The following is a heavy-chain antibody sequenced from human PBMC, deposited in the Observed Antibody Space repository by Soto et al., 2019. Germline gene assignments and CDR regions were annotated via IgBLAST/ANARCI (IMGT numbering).Heavy chain of an antibody. CDR3: ARATHVEAPYY. J-gene: IGHJ4*02. V-gene: IGHV3-7*03. Sequence: PGGSLRLSCAASGFTFSSYWMSWVRQAPGKGLEWVANIKQDGGQTNYVDSVKGRFTISRDNAKNSLYLQMNSLRAEDTAVYYCARATHVEAPYYWGQGTLVTVSS. CDR1: GFTFSSYW. CDR2: IKQDGGQT.